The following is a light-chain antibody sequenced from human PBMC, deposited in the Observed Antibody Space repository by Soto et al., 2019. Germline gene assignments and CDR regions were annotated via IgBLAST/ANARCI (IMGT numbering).Light chain of an antibody. CDR3: QQYYSYPLT. CDR2: KAS. V-gene: IGKV1-5*03. CDR1: QTISSW. J-gene: IGKJ4*02. Sequence: DIQMTQSPSTLSGSVGDRVTITCRASQTISSWLAWYQQKPGKAPKLLIYKASTLKSGVPSRFSGSGSGTDFTLTISRLQSEDFATYYCQQYYSYPLTFGGGTKVDI.